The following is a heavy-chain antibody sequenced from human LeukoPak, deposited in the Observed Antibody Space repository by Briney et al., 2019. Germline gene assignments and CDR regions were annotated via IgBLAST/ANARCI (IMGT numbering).Heavy chain of an antibody. J-gene: IGHJ4*02. CDR1: GFTFNNAW. V-gene: IGHV3-15*01. D-gene: IGHD3-22*01. CDR3: ATVVPNYYDNSGYYALDY. Sequence: PGGSLRLSCAASGFTFNNAWMSWVRQAPGKGLEWVGRIKSKTDGCTTDYAAPVKGRFAISRDDSINTLHMQMNSLTTEDTAMYYCATVVPNYYDNSGYYALDYWGQGTLVTVPS. CDR2: IKSKTDGCTT.